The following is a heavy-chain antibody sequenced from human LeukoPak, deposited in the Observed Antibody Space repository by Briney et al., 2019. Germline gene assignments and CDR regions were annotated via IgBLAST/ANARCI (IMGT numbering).Heavy chain of an antibody. V-gene: IGHV3-11*04. CDR3: ARLAYYGSGNYYYYYMDV. D-gene: IGHD3-10*01. CDR1: GFIFSDYY. Sequence: GGSLRISCAASGFIFSDYYMSWIRQAPGKGLEWVSYISSSGSTIYDADSVKGRFTISRDNAKNSLYLQMNSLRAEDTAVYYCARLAYYGSGNYYYYYMDVWGKGTTVTVSS. J-gene: IGHJ6*03. CDR2: ISSSGSTI.